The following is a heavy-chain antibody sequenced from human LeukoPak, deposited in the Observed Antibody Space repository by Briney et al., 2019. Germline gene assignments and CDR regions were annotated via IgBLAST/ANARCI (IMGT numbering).Heavy chain of an antibody. J-gene: IGHJ4*02. CDR1: GGSISSSSYY. CDR3: ARVLTGSNFDS. CDR2: IYYSGRT. V-gene: IGHV4-39*07. D-gene: IGHD2-2*01. Sequence: SETLSLTCTVSGGSISSSSYYWGWIRQPPGKGLEWIGSIYYSGRTYYNPSLKSRVTISVDTSKNQFSLKLSSVTAADTAVYYCARVLTGSNFDSWGQGTLVTVSS.